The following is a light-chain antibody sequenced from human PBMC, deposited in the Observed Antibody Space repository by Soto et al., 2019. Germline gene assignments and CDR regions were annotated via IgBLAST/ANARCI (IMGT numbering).Light chain of an antibody. Sequence: QSALTQPASVSGSPGQSITISCTGNSSDVGGYNYVSWYQQHPGKAPKLMIYDVSNRPSGVSNRFSGSKSVNTASLTISGLQAEDEADYYCSSYTSSSLYVFGTGTKLTVL. CDR2: DVS. CDR3: SSYTSSSLYV. V-gene: IGLV2-14*01. CDR1: SSDVGGYNY. J-gene: IGLJ1*01.